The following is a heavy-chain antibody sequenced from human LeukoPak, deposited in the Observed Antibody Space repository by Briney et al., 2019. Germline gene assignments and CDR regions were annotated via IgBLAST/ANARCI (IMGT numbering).Heavy chain of an antibody. D-gene: IGHD6-13*01. CDR2: IYYTGNT. CDR1: GDSISTSKSY. Sequence: SDTLSLTCTVSGDSISTSKSYWGWIRQPPLKGLEWIGSIYYTGNTYYNASLKSRVTISVDTSKNQFSLSLTSVTAADTAFYYCARVYYSSSYDYWYFDLWGRGTLVTVSS. CDR3: ARVYYSSSYDYWYFDL. J-gene: IGHJ2*01. V-gene: IGHV4-39*07.